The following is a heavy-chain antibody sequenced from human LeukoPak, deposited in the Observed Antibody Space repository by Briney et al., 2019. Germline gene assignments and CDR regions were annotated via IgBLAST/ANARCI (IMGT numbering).Heavy chain of an antibody. V-gene: IGHV3-7*01. CDR1: GFTFSSYW. J-gene: IGHJ6*03. CDR2: IKQDGSEK. Sequence: PGGSLRLSCAASGFTFSSYWMSWVRQAPGKGLEWVANIKQDGSEKYYVDSVKGRFTISRDNAKNSLYLQMNSLRAEDTAAYYCXXXXXXXXXGYYYYYMDVWGKGTTVTVSS. CDR3: XXXXXXXXXGYYYYYMDV.